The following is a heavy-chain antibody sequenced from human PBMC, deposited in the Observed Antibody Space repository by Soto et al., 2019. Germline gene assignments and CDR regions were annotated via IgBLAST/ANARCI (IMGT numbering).Heavy chain of an antibody. V-gene: IGHV4-30-2*02. J-gene: IGHJ4*02. CDR3: ATSYGNAWYTF. D-gene: IGHD6-13*01. CDR1: GGSISSGGYS. Sequence: LSLTCAVSGGSISSGGYSWSWIRQPPGKGLEWIGYIYHSGSTYYNPSLKSRVTISVDKSKNQFTLKLTSVTAADTAVYYCATSYGNAWYTFWGQGTQVTVSS. CDR2: IYHSGST.